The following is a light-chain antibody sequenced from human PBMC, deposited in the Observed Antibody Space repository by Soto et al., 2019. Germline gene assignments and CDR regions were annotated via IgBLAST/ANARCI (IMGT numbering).Light chain of an antibody. V-gene: IGKV1-9*01. CDR3: QQRNSYPFT. CDR2: AAS. Sequence: DIQLTQSPSFLSASVGDRVTITCRASQDINTYLAWYQQKPGKAPKLLIFAASTLKNGVPSRFSGSGSGTEITVTITSLQPEDFATYYCQQRNSYPFTFGRGTRLEIK. J-gene: IGKJ5*01. CDR1: QDINTY.